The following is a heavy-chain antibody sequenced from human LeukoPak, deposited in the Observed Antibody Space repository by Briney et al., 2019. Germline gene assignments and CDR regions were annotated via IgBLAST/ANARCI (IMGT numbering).Heavy chain of an antibody. Sequence: GGSLRLSCATSGFPFETNAMSWVRQAPGKGLEWVATIGNTETFYADSVTGRSTISRDNSKNTVNLQMNSLRAEDTAVYYCARVGGPVKTFRASVSHYVAVWGKGTTVTVSS. D-gene: IGHD3-16*01. CDR3: ARVGGPVKTFRASVSHYVAV. V-gene: IGHV3-23*01. CDR2: IGNTET. J-gene: IGHJ6*03. CDR1: GFPFETNA.